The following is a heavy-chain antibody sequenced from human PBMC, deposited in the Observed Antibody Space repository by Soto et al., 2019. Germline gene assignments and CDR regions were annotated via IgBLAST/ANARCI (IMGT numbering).Heavy chain of an antibody. V-gene: IGHV4-30-4*01. J-gene: IGHJ4*02. D-gene: IGHD3-16*01. CDR1: GDSINSGGHS. CDR2: IYKNGGT. Sequence: SETLSLTCSVSGDSINSGGHSWNWIRQPPGKRLEWIGYIYKNGGTYYNPSLTSRVTMSVDTSKNQFSLRLTSVTAEDTAVYYCAREGGVWGTSRRTNPYYYDFWGRGTLVTVSS. CDR3: AREGGVWGTSRRTNPYYYDF.